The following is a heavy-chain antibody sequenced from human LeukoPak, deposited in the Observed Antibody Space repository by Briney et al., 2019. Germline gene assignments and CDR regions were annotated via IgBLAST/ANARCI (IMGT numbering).Heavy chain of an antibody. D-gene: IGHD4-17*01. CDR1: GYSFTTYW. J-gene: IGHJ5*02. CDR2: IYPADSTA. Sequence: GESLKISCKASGYSFTTYWIGWVRQMPGKGLEWMGIIYPADSTAHYSPSFQGQVTISVDKSINTAYLQWSRLKASDTAMYYCARRHDYGDNGWFDPWGQGTLVTVSS. V-gene: IGHV5-51*01. CDR3: ARRHDYGDNGWFDP.